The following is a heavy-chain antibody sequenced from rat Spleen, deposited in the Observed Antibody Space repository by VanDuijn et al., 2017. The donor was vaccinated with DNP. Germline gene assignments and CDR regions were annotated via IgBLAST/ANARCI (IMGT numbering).Heavy chain of an antibody. CDR1: GFIFSNYW. CDR3: ARPRGYFDY. J-gene: IGHJ3*01. Sequence: EVQLVESGGGPVQPGRSLKLSCVASGFIFSNYWMTWIRQAPGKGLEWVATISYDGSSTYYRDSVKGRFTISRDNAKSTLYLQMDSLRSEDTATYYCARPRGYFDYWGQGTLVTVSS. V-gene: IGHV5-31*01. CDR2: ISYDGSST. D-gene: IGHD4-3*01.